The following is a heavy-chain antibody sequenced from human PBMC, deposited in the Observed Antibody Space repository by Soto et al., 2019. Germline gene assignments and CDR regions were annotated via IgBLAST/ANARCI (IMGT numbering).Heavy chain of an antibody. J-gene: IGHJ6*02. CDR1: GFTFSSYA. CDR3: TSNLLHYYYGMKV. CDR2: ISYDGSNK. Sequence: GGSLRLSCASSGFTFSSYAMHWVRQAPGEGRGWVAVISYDGSNKYYADSVKGRFNISRDNSKNTLYLQMNSLRAEDTAVYYCTSNLLHYYYGMKVWGQGTTVT. V-gene: IGHV3-30-3*01.